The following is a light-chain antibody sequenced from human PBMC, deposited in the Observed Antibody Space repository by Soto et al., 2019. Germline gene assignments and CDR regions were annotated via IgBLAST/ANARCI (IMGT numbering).Light chain of an antibody. CDR3: QKYGTSTP. V-gene: IGKV3-20*01. CDR1: QSISGSY. CDR2: GAS. Sequence: EIVLTQSPGTLSLSPGERATLSCGASQSISGSYLAWYQQKPGQAPRLLIYGASSRATDIPDRFSGSGSGGDFTLTISRLEPEVFAVYYCQKYGTSTPFGKGTRREIK. J-gene: IGKJ5*01.